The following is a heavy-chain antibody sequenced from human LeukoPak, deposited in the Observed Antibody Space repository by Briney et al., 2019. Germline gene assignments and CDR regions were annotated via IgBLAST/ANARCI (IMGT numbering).Heavy chain of an antibody. CDR3: ARSGVWLRGTTAFDY. CDR2: MYYFGST. CDR1: GGSISSGGYY. D-gene: IGHD4-17*01. J-gene: IGHJ4*02. V-gene: IGHV4-31*03. Sequence: PSETPSLTCTVSGGSISSGGYYWSWIRQHPGKGLEWIGYMYYFGSTYYKPFLKSRVTISVDTSKNQFSLKLNSVTAADTAVYYCARSGVWLRGTTAFDYWGQGTLVTVSS.